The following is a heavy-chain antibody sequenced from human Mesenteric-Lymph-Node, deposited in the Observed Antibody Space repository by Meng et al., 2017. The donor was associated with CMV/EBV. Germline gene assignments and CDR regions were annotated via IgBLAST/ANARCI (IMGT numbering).Heavy chain of an antibody. Sequence: SETLSLTCTVSGYSISSGYYWGWIRQPPGKGLEWIGSIYHSGSTYYNPSLKSRVTISVDTSKNQFSLKLSSVTAADTAVYYCARAYCSSTSCYKGIFDYWGQGTLVTVSS. D-gene: IGHD2-2*02. J-gene: IGHJ4*02. CDR2: IYHSGST. CDR3: ARAYCSSTSCYKGIFDY. V-gene: IGHV4-38-2*02. CDR1: GYSISSGYY.